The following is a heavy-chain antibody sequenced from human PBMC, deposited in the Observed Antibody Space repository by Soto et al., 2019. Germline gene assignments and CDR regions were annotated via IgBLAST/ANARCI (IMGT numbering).Heavy chain of an antibody. CDR1: GYTFTGYY. CDR2: INPNSGGT. V-gene: IGHV1-2*04. Sequence: QVQLVQSGAEVKKPGASVKVSCKASGYTFTGYYMHWVRQAPGQGLEWMGWINPNSGGTNYAQKFQGWVTMARKTSISTAYMELSRLRSDDTAVYYCARDLEVVVPAAMAEYYGMDVWGQGTTVTVSS. CDR3: ARDLEVVVPAAMAEYYGMDV. J-gene: IGHJ6*02. D-gene: IGHD2-2*01.